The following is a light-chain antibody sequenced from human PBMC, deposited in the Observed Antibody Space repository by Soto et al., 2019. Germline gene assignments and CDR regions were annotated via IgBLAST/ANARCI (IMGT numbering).Light chain of an antibody. J-gene: IGKJ1*01. CDR1: QGISDY. CDR2: AAS. Sequence: DIQLTQSPSSLSASVGDRVTITCRASQGISDYLNWYQQKPVTAPKLLIFAASTLQSGVPSRFSGSASETDFTLTISSLQPGDFATYYCQQSFITPWTFGQGTKVEI. CDR3: QQSFITPWT. V-gene: IGKV1-39*01.